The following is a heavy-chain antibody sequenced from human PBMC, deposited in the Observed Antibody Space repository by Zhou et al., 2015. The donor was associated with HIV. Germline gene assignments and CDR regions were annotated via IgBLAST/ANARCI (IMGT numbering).Heavy chain of an antibody. D-gene: IGHD2-2*01. CDR2: IIPIFGTA. CDR1: GGTFSSYA. V-gene: IGHV1-69*01. Sequence: LVQSGTEVRKPGSSVKVSCKASGGTFSSYAISWVRQAPGQGLEWMGGIIPIFGTANYAQKFQGRVTITADESTSTAYMELSSLRSEDTAVYYCAREGGTFVVVPAALNPYYYYGMDVWGQGTTVTVSS. J-gene: IGHJ6*02. CDR3: AREGGTFVVVPAALNPYYYYGMDV.